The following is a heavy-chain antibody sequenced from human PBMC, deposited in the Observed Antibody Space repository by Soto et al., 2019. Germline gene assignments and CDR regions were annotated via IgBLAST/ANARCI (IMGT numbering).Heavy chain of an antibody. CDR3: ARAAPLTTSTYYYDTSSRYNVRPIDY. CDR2: IYYSGST. J-gene: IGHJ4*02. Sequence: TLSLTCTVSGGSISSGGYYWSWIRQHPGKGLEWIGYIYYSGSTYYNPSLKSRVTISVDTSKNQFSLKLSSVTAADTAVYYCARAAPLTTSTYYYDTSSRYNVRPIDYWGQGTLVTVSS. V-gene: IGHV4-31*03. D-gene: IGHD3-22*01. CDR1: GGSISSGGYY.